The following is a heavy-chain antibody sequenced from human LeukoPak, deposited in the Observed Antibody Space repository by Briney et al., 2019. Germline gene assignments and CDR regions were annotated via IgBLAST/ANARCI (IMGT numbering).Heavy chain of an antibody. J-gene: IGHJ4*02. CDR3: AKVAKGNIVVVTALDY. Sequence: GGSLRLSCAASGITFSSYAMHWVRQAPGKGLEWVAIISYDGSNKFYADSVKGRFTISRDNSKNTLYLQMSSLGPEDTAMYYCAKVAKGNIVVVTALDYWGQGTLVTVSS. D-gene: IGHD2-21*02. V-gene: IGHV3-30*18. CDR1: GITFSSYA. CDR2: ISYDGSNK.